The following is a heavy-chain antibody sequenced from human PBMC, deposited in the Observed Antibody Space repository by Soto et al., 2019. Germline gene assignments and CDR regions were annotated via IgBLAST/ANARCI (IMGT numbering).Heavy chain of an antibody. CDR1: GFTLSSYA. V-gene: IGHV3-23*01. J-gene: IGHJ4*02. CDR2: ISGSGGST. Sequence: GGSLRLSCAASGFTLSSYAMSWVRQAPGKGLEWVSAISGSGGSTYYADSVKGRFTISRDNSKNTLYLQMNSLRAEDTAVYYCAKDLSPAARLLYFDYWGQGTLVTVSS. CDR3: AKDLSPAARLLYFDY. D-gene: IGHD6-6*01.